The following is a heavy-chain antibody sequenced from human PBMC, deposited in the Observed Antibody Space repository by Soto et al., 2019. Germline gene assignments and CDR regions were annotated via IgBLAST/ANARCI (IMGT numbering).Heavy chain of an antibody. CDR2: IIPIFGTA. Sequence: SVKVSCKASGRTFSSYAISWVRQAPGQGLEWMGGIIPIFGTANYAQKFQGRVTITADESTSTAYMELRSLICEDTTVYYCAGDFLEYYYYGMDVWGQGTTVTVSS. D-gene: IGHD1-1*01. CDR3: AGDFLEYYYYGMDV. J-gene: IGHJ6*02. CDR1: GRTFSSYA. V-gene: IGHV1-69*13.